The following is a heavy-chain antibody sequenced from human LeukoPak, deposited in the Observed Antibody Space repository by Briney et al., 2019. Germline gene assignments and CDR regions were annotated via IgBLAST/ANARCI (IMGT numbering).Heavy chain of an antibody. D-gene: IGHD5-18*01. Sequence: EPSETLSLTCTVSGGSISSYYWSWIRQPPGKGLEWIGYIYYSGSTNYNPSLKSRVTISVDTSKNQFSLKLSSVTAADTAVYYCARDTAMVTADYWGQGTLVTVSS. CDR2: IYYSGST. CDR1: GGSISSYY. V-gene: IGHV4-59*01. J-gene: IGHJ4*02. CDR3: ARDTAMVTADY.